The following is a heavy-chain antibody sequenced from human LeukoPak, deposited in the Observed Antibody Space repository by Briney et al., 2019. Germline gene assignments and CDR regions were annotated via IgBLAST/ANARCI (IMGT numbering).Heavy chain of an antibody. CDR3: ARGADYGDYDYSYYMDV. Sequence: PGGSLRLSCAASGFTFSSYSMTWVRQAPGKGLEWVSSISGSSSYIYYADSVKGRFTISRDNAKNSLYLQMNSLRAEDTAVYYCARGADYGDYDYSYYMDVWGKGTTVTVSS. J-gene: IGHJ6*03. CDR1: GFTFSSYS. CDR2: ISGSSSYI. D-gene: IGHD4-17*01. V-gene: IGHV3-21*01.